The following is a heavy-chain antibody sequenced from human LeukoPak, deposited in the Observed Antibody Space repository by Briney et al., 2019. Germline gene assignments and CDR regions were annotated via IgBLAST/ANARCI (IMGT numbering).Heavy chain of an antibody. CDR2: ISSSSSTI. CDR3: AITYYDFWSGMPTFDY. CDR1: GFTFSDYY. Sequence: GGSLRLSCAASGFTFSDYYMSWIRQAPGKGLEWVSYISSSSSTIYYADSVKGRFTISRDNAKNSLYLQMNSLRAEDTAVYYCAITYYDFWSGMPTFDYWGQGTLVTVSS. J-gene: IGHJ4*02. D-gene: IGHD3-3*01. V-gene: IGHV3-11*04.